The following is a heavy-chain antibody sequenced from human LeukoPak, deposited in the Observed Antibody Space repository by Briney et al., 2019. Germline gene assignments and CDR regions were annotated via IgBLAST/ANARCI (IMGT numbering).Heavy chain of an antibody. CDR2: IRRSDGSK. J-gene: IGHJ4*02. CDR3: ARGLESKDTRPHY. CDR1: EFSFSNFS. V-gene: IGHV3-23*01. D-gene: IGHD1-1*01. Sequence: QSGGSLRLSCAVSEFSFSNFSLSWVRQAPGKGLEWVSAIRRSDGSKHYADSVKGRFTISRDNSKNTMYLQMNGLRAEDTAVYYCARGLESKDTRPHYWGQGTLVSVST.